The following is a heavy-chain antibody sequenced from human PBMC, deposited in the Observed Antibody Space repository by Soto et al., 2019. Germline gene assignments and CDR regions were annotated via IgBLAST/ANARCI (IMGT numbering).Heavy chain of an antibody. CDR2: TIPAFGTA. CDR1: GAGDTFSNYG. J-gene: IGHJ4*02. D-gene: IGHD1-1*01. CDR3: WRHDKTALPPLDS. Sequence: QVHLVQSGAEVKSPGSAVKVSCQVSGAGDTFSNYGLNWVRQAPGQGLEWMGGTIPAFGTANYAEKFQGRVTISADTSPTTAYMELCSLRSDDTAVYYCWRHDKTALPPLDSWGQGTLVSVSS. V-gene: IGHV1-69*06.